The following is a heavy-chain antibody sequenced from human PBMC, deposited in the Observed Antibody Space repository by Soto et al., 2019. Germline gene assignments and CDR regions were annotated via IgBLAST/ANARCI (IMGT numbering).Heavy chain of an antibody. CDR1: GFTFSSYT. CDR2: ISSSSTYI. V-gene: IGHV3-21*01. CDR3: ARDKKLPHGSGTTYYYYGMDV. D-gene: IGHD3-10*01. Sequence: EVQVVESGGGLVKPGGSLRLSCAASGFTFSSYTMNWVRQAPGKGLEWVSSISSSSTYIYYADSLKGRFTISRDNAKNSLYLQMNSLRAEDSAVYHCARDKKLPHGSGTTYYYYGMDVWGQGTTVTVSS. J-gene: IGHJ6*02.